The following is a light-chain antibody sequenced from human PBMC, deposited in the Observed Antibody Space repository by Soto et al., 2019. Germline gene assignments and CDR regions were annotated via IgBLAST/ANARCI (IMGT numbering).Light chain of an antibody. Sequence: EIVLTQSRGTLSLSPGERATLSCRACQSVSSYLAWYQQKPGQAPRLLIYDASNRATGIPARFRGSGSGTDFTLSITSLEPEDIAVYYCQQRSSWPLTPGGPTTVEI. J-gene: IGKJ4*01. CDR1: QSVSSY. CDR3: QQRSSWPLT. CDR2: DAS. V-gene: IGKV3-11*01.